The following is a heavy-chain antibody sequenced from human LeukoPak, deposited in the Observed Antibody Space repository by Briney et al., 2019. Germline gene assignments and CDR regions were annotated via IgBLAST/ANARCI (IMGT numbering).Heavy chain of an antibody. D-gene: IGHD3-22*01. Sequence: WASVKVSCKASGYTFTGYYMHWVRQAPGQGLEWMGWINPNSGGTNYAQKFQGRVTMTRDTSISTAYMELSRLRSDDTAVYYCAKDHDLSTYYYDSSGHNPSHGDAFDIWGQGTMVTVSS. CDR2: INPNSGGT. CDR1: GYTFTGYY. CDR3: AKDHDLSTYYYDSSGHNPSHGDAFDI. V-gene: IGHV1-2*02. J-gene: IGHJ3*02.